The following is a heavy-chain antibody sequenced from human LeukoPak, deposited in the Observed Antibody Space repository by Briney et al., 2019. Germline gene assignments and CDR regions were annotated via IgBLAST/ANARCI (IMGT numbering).Heavy chain of an antibody. Sequence: PSETLSLTCAVYGGSFSGYYWSWIRQPPGKGLEWIGEINHSGSTNYNPSLESRVTISVDTSKNQFSLKLSSVTAADTAVYYCARLARRSFEQGGDYWGQGTLVTVSS. V-gene: IGHV4-34*01. J-gene: IGHJ4*02. CDR2: INHSGST. D-gene: IGHD3-9*01. CDR1: GGSFSGYY. CDR3: ARLARRSFEQGGDY.